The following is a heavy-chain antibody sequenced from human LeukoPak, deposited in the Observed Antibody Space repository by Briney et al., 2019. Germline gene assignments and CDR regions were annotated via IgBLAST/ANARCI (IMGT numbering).Heavy chain of an antibody. CDR1: GFIFSDYL. J-gene: IGHJ4*02. D-gene: IGHD1-26*01. CDR3: ASGMVELVS. CDR2: IEHDGNEK. V-gene: IGHV3-7*01. Sequence: PGGSLRLSCAASGFIFSDYLMSWVRQAPGKGLEWVANIEHDGNEKYYVDSVKGRFTISRDNAENSLYLQMNSLRPEDTAVYYCASGMVELVSWGQGTLVTVSS.